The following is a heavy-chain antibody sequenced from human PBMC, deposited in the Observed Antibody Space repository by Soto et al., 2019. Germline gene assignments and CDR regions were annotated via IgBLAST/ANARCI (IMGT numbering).Heavy chain of an antibody. V-gene: IGHV4-59*01. CDR1: GGSMRNYF. Sequence: SETLSLTCTVSGGSMRNYFWTWIRQPPGKGLEWIGYIHYSGTTSFFPSYNPSLRSRVTISEDTSKNQFSLKLLSVTTADTAVYFCAAGEASSRNLAPYYLDFGGQGTLVTVSS. D-gene: IGHD6-13*01. CDR2: IHYSGTT. J-gene: IGHJ4*02. CDR3: AAGEASSRNLAPYYLDF.